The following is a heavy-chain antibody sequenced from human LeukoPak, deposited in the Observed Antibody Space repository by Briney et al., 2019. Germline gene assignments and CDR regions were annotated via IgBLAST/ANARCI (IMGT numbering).Heavy chain of an antibody. D-gene: IGHD5-18*01. CDR2: ITASGGNT. CDR1: GFTFSSYA. Sequence: GGSLRLXCAASGFTFSSYAMGWVRQAPGKGLEWVSAITASGGNTYYADSVKGRFTISRDNSKNTLYLQVNSLRAEDTAVYYCATGNGYSYGRYYFDYWGQGTLVTVSS. J-gene: IGHJ4*02. CDR3: ATGNGYSYGRYYFDY. V-gene: IGHV3-23*01.